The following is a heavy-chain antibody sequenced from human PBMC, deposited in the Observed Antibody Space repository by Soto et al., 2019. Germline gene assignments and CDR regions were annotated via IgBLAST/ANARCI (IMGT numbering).Heavy chain of an antibody. CDR2: IIPILGIA. V-gene: IGHV1-69*08. CDR3: ARDGRYDDSSGWGDI. D-gene: IGHD3-22*01. CDR1: GGTFSSYT. Sequence: QVQLVQSGAEVKKPGSSVKVSCKASGGTFSSYTISWVRQAPGQGLEWMGRIIPILGIANYAQKFQGRVTISADKSTSTAYMELSSLRSEDTAVYYCARDGRYDDSSGWGDIWGQGTMVTVSS. J-gene: IGHJ3*02.